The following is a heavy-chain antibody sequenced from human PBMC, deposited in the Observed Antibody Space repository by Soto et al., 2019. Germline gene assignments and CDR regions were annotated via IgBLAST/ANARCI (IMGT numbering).Heavy chain of an antibody. Sequence: EVQLVESGGGLVQPGGSLRLSCAASGFTFSSYWMSWVRQAPGKGLEWVANIKQDGSEKYYVDSVKGRFTISRDNAKNSLYLQMNSLRAEDTAVYYCARDGRYCSSTSCYDTHLPPPPHYYYYYYMDVWGKGTTVTVSS. CDR3: ARDGRYCSSTSCYDTHLPPPPHYYYYYYMDV. CDR1: GFTFSSYW. CDR2: IKQDGSEK. V-gene: IGHV3-7*01. D-gene: IGHD2-2*01. J-gene: IGHJ6*03.